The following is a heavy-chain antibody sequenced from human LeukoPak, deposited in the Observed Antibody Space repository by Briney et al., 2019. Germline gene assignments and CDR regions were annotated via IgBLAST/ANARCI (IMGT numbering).Heavy chain of an antibody. D-gene: IGHD1-7*01. CDR3: ARHWELTDLYYFDY. V-gene: IGHV1-69*13. J-gene: IGHJ4*02. CDR2: IIPIFGTA. CDR1: GGTFSSYA. Sequence: ASVKVSCKASGGTFSSYAISWVRQAPGQGLEWMGGIIPIFGTANYAQKFQGRVTITADESTSTAYMELSSLRSEDTAVYYCARHWELTDLYYFDYWGQGTLVTVSS.